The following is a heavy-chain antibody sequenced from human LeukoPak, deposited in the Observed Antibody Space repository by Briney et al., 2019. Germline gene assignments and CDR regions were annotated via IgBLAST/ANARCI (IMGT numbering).Heavy chain of an antibody. CDR3: ARVRLWFGEFLFDP. CDR2: IYYSGST. J-gene: IGHJ5*02. V-gene: IGHV4-59*01. Sequence: SGTLSLTCTVSGGSISSYYWSWIRQPPGKGLEWIGYIYYSGSTNYNPSLKSRVTISVDTSKNQFSLKLSSVTAADTAVYYCARVRLWFGEFLFDPWGQGTLVTVSS. CDR1: GGSISSYY. D-gene: IGHD3-10*01.